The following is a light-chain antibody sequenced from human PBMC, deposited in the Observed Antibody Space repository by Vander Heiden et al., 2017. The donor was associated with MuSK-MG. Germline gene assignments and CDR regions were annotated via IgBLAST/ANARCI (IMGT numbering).Light chain of an antibody. J-gene: IGLJ2*01. CDR3: TEWDSSTWV. CDR2: QDS. V-gene: IGLV3-1*01. Sequence: SYELTQPPSVSVSPGQTASITCSGDKLGDKYACWYQQKPGQSPLLVIYQDSKRPSGIPERFSGSNYGTTAHLMIRGTQAVDEAYYYCTEWDSSTWVFGGGTKLTVL. CDR1: KLGDKY.